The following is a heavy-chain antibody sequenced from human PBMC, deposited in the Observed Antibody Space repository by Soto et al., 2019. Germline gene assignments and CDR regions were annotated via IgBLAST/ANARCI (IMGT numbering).Heavy chain of an antibody. CDR2: ISSDGSNR. V-gene: IGHV3-30-3*01. CDR1: GFTFSDYA. Sequence: GGSLGPSCAASGFTFSDYAVHWVRQAPGKGLEWVTVISSDGSNRYYADTVKGRFTISRDNSKNTLYLQMNSLRVEDTAIYICAHLAGLAHTDDFWGQGTPVTVSS. D-gene: IGHD3-9*01. J-gene: IGHJ4*02. CDR3: AHLAGLAHTDDF.